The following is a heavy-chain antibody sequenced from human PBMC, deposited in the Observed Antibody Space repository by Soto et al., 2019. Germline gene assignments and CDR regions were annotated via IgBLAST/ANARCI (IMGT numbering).Heavy chain of an antibody. CDR2: IYYSGST. D-gene: IGHD3-10*01. CDR1: GGSISSSSYY. Sequence: SETLSLTCTVSGGSISSSSYYWGWIRQPPGKGLEWIGSIYYSGSTYYNPSLKSRVTISVDTSKNQFSLKLSSVTAADTAVYYCAFYGSGSYYNLDYYYYMDVWGKGTTVTVSS. CDR3: AFYGSGSYYNLDYYYYMDV. V-gene: IGHV4-39*01. J-gene: IGHJ6*03.